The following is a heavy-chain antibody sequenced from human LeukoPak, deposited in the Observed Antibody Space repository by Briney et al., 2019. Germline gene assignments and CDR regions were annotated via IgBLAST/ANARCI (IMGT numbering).Heavy chain of an antibody. CDR1: GYTFTSHY. CDR2: INPSGSST. V-gene: IGHV1-46*01. Sequence: ASVKVSCKASGYTFTSHYMHWVRQAPGQGLEWMGLINPSGSSTLYAQKFQGRVTMTRDMSTTTDYMELSSLRSDDTAVYYCARGYGSATPDYWGQGTLVTVSS. J-gene: IGHJ4*02. D-gene: IGHD3-10*01. CDR3: ARGYGSATPDY.